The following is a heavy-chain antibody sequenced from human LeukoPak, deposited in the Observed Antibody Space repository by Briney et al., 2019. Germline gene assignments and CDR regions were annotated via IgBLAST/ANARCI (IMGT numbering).Heavy chain of an antibody. D-gene: IGHD4-17*01. CDR3: AKDSCPSGDGDYEEYYYYYMDV. J-gene: IGHJ6*03. CDR1: GFTFSSYG. Sequence: PGGSLRLSCAASGFTFSSYGMHWVRQAPGKGLEWVAVIWYDGSNKYYADSVKGRFTISRDNSKNTLYLQMNSLRAEDTAVYYCAKDSCPSGDGDYEEYYYYYMDVWGKGTTVTVSS. CDR2: IWYDGSNK. V-gene: IGHV3-33*06.